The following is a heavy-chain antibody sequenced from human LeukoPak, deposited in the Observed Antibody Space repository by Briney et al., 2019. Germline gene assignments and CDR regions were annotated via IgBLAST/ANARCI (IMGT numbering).Heavy chain of an antibody. CDR2: ISGSGGST. CDR1: GFTFSSYA. D-gene: IGHD6-13*01. J-gene: IGHJ5*02. V-gene: IGHV3-23*01. Sequence: GGSLRLSCAASGFTFSSYAMSWVRQAPGKGLEWVSAISGSGGSTYYADSVKVRFTISRDNSKNTLYLQMNSLRAEDTAVYYCAKADSSSWYDNWFDPWGQGTLVTVSS. CDR3: AKADSSSWYDNWFDP.